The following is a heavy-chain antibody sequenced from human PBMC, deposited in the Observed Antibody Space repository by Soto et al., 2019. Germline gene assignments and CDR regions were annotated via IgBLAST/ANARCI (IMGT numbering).Heavy chain of an antibody. D-gene: IGHD2-21*01. CDR2: ISSSSSTI. V-gene: IGHV3-48*02. Sequence: EVQLVESGGGLVQPGGSLRLSCAASGFTFSSYSMNWVRQAPGKGLEWVSYISSSSSTIYYADSVKGRFTISRDNAENELYQQMNSLREEDTAVYYCATDLISVVYYYYYGMDVWGQGTTVTVSS. CDR3: ATDLISVVYYYYYGMDV. J-gene: IGHJ6*02. CDR1: GFTFSSYS.